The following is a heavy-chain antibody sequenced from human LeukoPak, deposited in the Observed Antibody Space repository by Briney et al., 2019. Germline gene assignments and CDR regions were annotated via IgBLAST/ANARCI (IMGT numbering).Heavy chain of an antibody. CDR3: ATDLTRNNWFDP. CDR1: GYTLTELS. D-gene: IGHD4/OR15-4a*01. Sequence: ASVKVSCKVSGYTLTELSMHWVRPAPGKLCECMGGFDPEDGETIYAQKFQGRVTMTEDTSTDTAYMELSSLRSEDTAVYYCATDLTRNNWFDPWGQGTLVTVSS. CDR2: FDPEDGET. J-gene: IGHJ5*02. V-gene: IGHV1-24*01.